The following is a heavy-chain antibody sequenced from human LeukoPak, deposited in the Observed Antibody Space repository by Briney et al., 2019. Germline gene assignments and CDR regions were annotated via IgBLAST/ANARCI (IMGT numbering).Heavy chain of an antibody. D-gene: IGHD2-21*02. Sequence: GGSLRLSCAASGFSFSDYSMIWVRQAPGKGLEWVSSLSSSRSYIYYADSVKGRFTISRDNAKNSLYLEMNSLRAGDTAVYYCARDIVDGGDDYWGQGTLVTVSS. CDR3: ARDIVDGGDDY. J-gene: IGHJ4*02. V-gene: IGHV3-21*01. CDR1: GFSFSDYS. CDR2: LSSSRSYI.